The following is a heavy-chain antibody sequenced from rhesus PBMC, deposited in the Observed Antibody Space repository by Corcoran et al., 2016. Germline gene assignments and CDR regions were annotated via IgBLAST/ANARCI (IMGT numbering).Heavy chain of an antibody. CDR1: GDSVSSTSAT. CDR2: TYYSSKWYN. D-gene: IGHD1-38*01. CDR3: AREANTFDY. Sequence: QVQLQESGPGLVKPSQTLSLTCAISGDSVSSTSATWNWIRQSPSRGLEWLGRTYYSSKWYNYYAQSVQNRRSINPDTSKNQFSLQLNSVTPEDMAVYYCAREANTFDYWGQGVLVTVSS. V-gene: IGHV6-1*01. J-gene: IGHJ4*01.